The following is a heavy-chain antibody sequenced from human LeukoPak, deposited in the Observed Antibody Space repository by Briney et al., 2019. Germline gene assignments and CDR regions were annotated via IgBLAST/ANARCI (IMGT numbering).Heavy chain of an antibody. CDR1: GYTFTSYG. CDR2: ISAYNGNT. V-gene: IGHV1-18*01. J-gene: IGHJ5*02. CDR3: ARVLPVDIVATIRNWFDP. D-gene: IGHD5-12*01. Sequence: ASVKVSCKASGYTFTSYGISWVRQAPGQGLEWMGWISAYNGNTNYAQKLQGRVTMTTDTSTSTAYMELRSLRSDDTAVYYCARVLPVDIVATIRNWFDPWGQGTLVTVSS.